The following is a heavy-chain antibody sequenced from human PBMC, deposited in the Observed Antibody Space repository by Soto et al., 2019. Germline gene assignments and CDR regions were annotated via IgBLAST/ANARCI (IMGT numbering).Heavy chain of an antibody. CDR1: GFTFSRYG. D-gene: IGHD6-6*01. V-gene: IGHV3-33*01. J-gene: IGHJ4*02. CDR3: ATDIGSSPFGW. Sequence: QVQLVASGGGVVQPGMSLRLSCAASGFTFSRYGMHWVRQAPGKGLEWVAVIWDNGSVRKYADSVKGRFTISRDNSKNSLYLQMNSLRGEDTAVYYCATDIGSSPFGWWGQGILGAVCS. CDR2: IWDNGSVR.